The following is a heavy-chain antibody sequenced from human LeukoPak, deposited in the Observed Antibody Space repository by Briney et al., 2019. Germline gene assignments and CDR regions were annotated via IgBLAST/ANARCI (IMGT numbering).Heavy chain of an antibody. D-gene: IGHD2-2*01. CDR3: ASARGEVVPAAEGFDP. J-gene: IGHJ5*02. CDR1: GYTFTGYY. CDR2: INPKSGGT. V-gene: IGHV1-2*02. Sequence: ASVKVSCKASGYTFTGYYMHWVRQAPGQGLEWMGWINPKSGGTNYGQKFQGRVTMTRDTSTSTAYMELSRLRSDDTAVYYCASARGEVVPAAEGFDPWGQGTLVTVSS.